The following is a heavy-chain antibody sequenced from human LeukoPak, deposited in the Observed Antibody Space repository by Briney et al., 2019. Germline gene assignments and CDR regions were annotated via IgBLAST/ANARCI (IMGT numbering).Heavy chain of an antibody. V-gene: IGHV3-30*18. CDR3: AKAGSWITAMYYFDY. D-gene: IGHD1-26*01. CDR2: ISYDGSNK. CDR1: GFTLSSCG. J-gene: IGHJ4*02. Sequence: GGSLRLSCAASGFTLSSCGTHWVRQAPGKGLEWVAVISYDGSNKYYADFVKGRFTISRDNSKNTLYLQMNSLRPEDTAVYYCAKAGSWITAMYYFDYWGQGTLVTVSS.